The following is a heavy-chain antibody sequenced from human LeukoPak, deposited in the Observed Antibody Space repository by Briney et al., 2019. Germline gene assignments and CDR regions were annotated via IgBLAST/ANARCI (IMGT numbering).Heavy chain of an antibody. CDR3: AKDRGTVTPYYGMDV. V-gene: IGHV3-23*01. D-gene: IGHD4-17*01. J-gene: IGHJ6*02. Sequence: PGGSLRLSCAASGFTFSTYAMSWVRQAPGKGLEWVSAISGSRGSTYYADSVKGRFTISRDNSKNKLYLQMNSLRAEDTAVYYCAKDRGTVTPYYGMDVWGQGTTVTVSS. CDR1: GFTFSTYA. CDR2: ISGSRGST.